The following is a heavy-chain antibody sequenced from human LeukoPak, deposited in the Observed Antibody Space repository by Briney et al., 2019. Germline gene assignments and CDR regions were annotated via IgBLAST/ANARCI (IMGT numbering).Heavy chain of an antibody. CDR1: GYTFTGYY. V-gene: IGHV1-2*02. CDR3: ARGSGGYCSGGSCYEYWFKP. D-gene: IGHD2-15*01. CDR2: IHPKSGGT. J-gene: IGHJ5*02. Sequence: ASVKVSCKASGYTFTGYYMHWVRQAPGQGLEWMGWIHPKSGGTNYAQKLQGRVTMTRDTSISTASMELSRLRSDDTAVYYCARGSGGYCSGGSCYEYWFKPWGQGTLVTVSS.